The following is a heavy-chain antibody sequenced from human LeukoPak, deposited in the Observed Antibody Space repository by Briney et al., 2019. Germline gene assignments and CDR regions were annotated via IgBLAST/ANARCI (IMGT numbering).Heavy chain of an antibody. V-gene: IGHV4-34*01. CDR2: INHSGST. CDR1: GGSFSGYY. D-gene: IGHD6-19*01. Sequence: SETLSLTCAVYGGSFSGYYWSWIRQPPGKGLEWIGEINHSGSTNYNPSLKSRVTISVDTSKNQFSLKLSSVTAADTAVYYCARGQWLVDYWGQGTLVTASS. J-gene: IGHJ4*02. CDR3: ARGQWLVDY.